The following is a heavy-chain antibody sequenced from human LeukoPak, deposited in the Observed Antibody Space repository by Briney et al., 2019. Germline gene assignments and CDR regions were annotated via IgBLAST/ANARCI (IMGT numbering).Heavy chain of an antibody. D-gene: IGHD1-14*01. Sequence: GGSLRLSCAASGFTVSSNYMSWVRQAQGKGLEWVSVIYSGGSTYYADSVKGRFTISRDDSKNTLYLQMDSLRAEDTAIYYCAKCRTSCQANGFDVWGQGTMVTVSS. CDR2: IYSGGST. CDR3: AKCRTSCQANGFDV. J-gene: IGHJ3*01. V-gene: IGHV3-53*01. CDR1: GFTVSSNY.